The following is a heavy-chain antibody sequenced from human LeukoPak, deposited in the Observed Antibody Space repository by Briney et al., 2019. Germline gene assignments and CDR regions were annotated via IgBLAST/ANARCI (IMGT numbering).Heavy chain of an antibody. CDR2: IYYSGST. J-gene: IGHJ5*02. Sequence: SETLSLTCTVSGGSINSYYWSWIRQPPGKGLEWIGYIYYSGSTNYNPSLKSRVTISVDTSKNQFSLKLSSVTAADTAVYYCARVRIAAAGPPNWFDPWGQGTLVTVSS. CDR3: ARVRIAAAGPPNWFDP. V-gene: IGHV4-59*01. CDR1: GGSINSYY. D-gene: IGHD6-13*01.